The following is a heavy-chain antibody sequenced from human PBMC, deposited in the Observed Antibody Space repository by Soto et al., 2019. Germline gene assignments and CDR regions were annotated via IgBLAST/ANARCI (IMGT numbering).Heavy chain of an antibody. D-gene: IGHD2-21*02. CDR2: ISGSGGTI. CDR1: GFTFNTYA. V-gene: IGHV3-23*01. CDR3: AKGFIVVVTAIRPDDNFDV. Sequence: RLSCAASGFTFNTYAMNWVRQAPGKGLEWVASISGSGGTINYADSVKGRFTTSRDTSKNTLYLQMNSLSAEDTAVYYCAKGFIVVVTAIRPDDNFDVWGQGTMLTVSS. J-gene: IGHJ3*01.